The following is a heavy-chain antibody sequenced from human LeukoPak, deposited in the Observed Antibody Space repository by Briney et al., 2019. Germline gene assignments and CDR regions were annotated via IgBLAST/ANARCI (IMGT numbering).Heavy chain of an antibody. CDR3: ASSRYSPYYYYYMDV. CDR2: IYHSGST. D-gene: IGHD1-1*01. V-gene: IGHV4-38-2*02. Sequence: SETLSLTCTVSGYSISSGYYWGWIRQPPGKGLEWIGSIYHSGSTYYNPSLKSRVTISVDTSKNQFSLKLSSVTAADTAVYYCASSRYSPYYYYYMDVWGKGTTVTVSS. CDR1: GYSISSGYY. J-gene: IGHJ6*03.